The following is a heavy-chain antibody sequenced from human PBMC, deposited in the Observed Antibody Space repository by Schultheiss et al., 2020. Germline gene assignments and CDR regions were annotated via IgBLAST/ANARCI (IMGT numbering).Heavy chain of an antibody. CDR1: GFTFSDHY. Sequence: GESLKISCAASGFTFSDHYMSWIRQAPGKGLEWVSYITSSGTNRFHADSVKGRFTISRDNAKNSLYLEMNSLRAEDTAVYYCARDPKARRHLDYWGQGTLVTVSS. CDR2: ITSSGTNR. D-gene: IGHD5-12*01. V-gene: IGHV3-11*01. CDR3: ARDPKARRHLDY. J-gene: IGHJ4*02.